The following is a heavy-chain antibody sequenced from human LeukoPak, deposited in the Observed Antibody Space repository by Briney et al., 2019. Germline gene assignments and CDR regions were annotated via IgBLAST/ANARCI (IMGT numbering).Heavy chain of an antibody. CDR2: ISGSGGST. CDR1: GFTFSSYA. D-gene: IGHD5-18*01. Sequence: HSGGSLRLSCAASGFTFSSYAMSWVRQAPGKGLEWVSAISGSGGSTYYADSVKGRFTISRDNSKNTLYLQMNSLRAEDTAVYYCAKKVTGYSYYMDVWGKGSTVTVSS. J-gene: IGHJ6*03. CDR3: AKKVTGYSYYMDV. V-gene: IGHV3-23*01.